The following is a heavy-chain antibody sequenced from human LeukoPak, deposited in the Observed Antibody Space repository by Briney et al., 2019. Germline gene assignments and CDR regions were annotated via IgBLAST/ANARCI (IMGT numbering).Heavy chain of an antibody. Sequence: QPGGSPRLSCAASGFTFSSYWMHWARQAPGKGLVWLSRINSDGSSTSYADSVKGRFTISRDNAKNTLYLQMNSLRAEDTAVYYCARGATWNDVNYWGQGTLATVSS. CDR3: ARGATWNDVNY. V-gene: IGHV3-74*01. D-gene: IGHD1-1*01. CDR1: GFTFSSYW. J-gene: IGHJ4*02. CDR2: INSDGSST.